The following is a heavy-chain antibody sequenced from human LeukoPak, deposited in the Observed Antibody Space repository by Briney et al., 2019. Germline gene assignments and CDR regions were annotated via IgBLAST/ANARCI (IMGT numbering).Heavy chain of an antibody. Sequence: GGSLRLSCAASGFTFSSYSMNWVRQAPGKGLEWVSYISSSSSTICYADSVKGRFTISRDNAKNSLYLQMNSLRDEDTAVYYCASYGDFWSGHDAFDIWGQGTMVTVSS. D-gene: IGHD3-3*01. V-gene: IGHV3-48*02. CDR1: GFTFSSYS. J-gene: IGHJ3*02. CDR3: ASYGDFWSGHDAFDI. CDR2: ISSSSSTI.